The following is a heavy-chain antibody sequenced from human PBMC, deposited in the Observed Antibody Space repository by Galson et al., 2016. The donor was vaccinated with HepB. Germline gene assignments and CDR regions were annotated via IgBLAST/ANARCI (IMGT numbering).Heavy chain of an antibody. CDR1: GYTFSTFG. V-gene: IGHV1-18*01. J-gene: IGHJ4*02. D-gene: IGHD6-19*01. Sequence: SVKVSCKASGYTFSTFGISWLRQAPGQGLEWMGWISPHNGNTDYPRKFQGRVTMTTETSTSTAYLELRGLRSDDTAVYYCARNIRSGSARYYYFDHWGQGTLVTVSS. CDR2: ISPHNGNT. CDR3: ARNIRSGSARYYYFDH.